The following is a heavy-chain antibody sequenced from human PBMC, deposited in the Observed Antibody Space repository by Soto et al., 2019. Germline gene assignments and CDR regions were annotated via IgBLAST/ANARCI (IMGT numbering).Heavy chain of an antibody. CDR2: IYWSGSSGDT. J-gene: IGHJ4*02. CDR3: ARLTWEGTH. D-gene: IGHD1-1*01. CDR1: GGSISSSGFY. Sequence: QLQLQESGPGLLKPSETLSLTCNVSGGSISSSGFYWGWIRQSPGTGLEWVGSIYWSGSSGDTYYTPWLKRRVTISAGTSKSQISLKLSTATVADTAVYYCARLTWEGTHWGKGTLATASP. V-gene: IGHV4-39*01.